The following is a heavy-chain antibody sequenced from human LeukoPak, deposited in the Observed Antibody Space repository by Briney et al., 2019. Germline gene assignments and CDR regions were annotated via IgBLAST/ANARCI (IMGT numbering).Heavy chain of an antibody. CDR2: IKSKTDGGTT. CDR3: TTEFYDYVWGSYRYENY. V-gene: IGHV3-15*01. Sequence: GGSLRLSCAASGFTFSNAWMSWVRQAPGKGLEWVGRIKSKTDGGTTDYAAPVKGRFTISRDDSKNTLYLQMNSLKTEDTAVYYCTTEFYDYVWGSYRYENYWGQGTLVTVSS. J-gene: IGHJ4*02. D-gene: IGHD3-16*02. CDR1: GFTFSNAW.